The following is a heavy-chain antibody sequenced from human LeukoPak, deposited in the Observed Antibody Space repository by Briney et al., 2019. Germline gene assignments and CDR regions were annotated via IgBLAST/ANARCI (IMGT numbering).Heavy chain of an antibody. CDR2: ITSDGSNI. J-gene: IGHJ1*01. V-gene: IGHV3-21*01. CDR3: ARDLSGDGYNPLAF. D-gene: IGHD5-24*01. Sequence: PGESLRLSCAASGFTFSSYSMNWVRQAPGKGLEWVSSITSDGSNIFYADSLKGRFTVSRDNAKKSVYLQLNSLRAEDTALYYCARDLSGDGYNPLAFWGQGTLVTVSS. CDR1: GFTFSSYS.